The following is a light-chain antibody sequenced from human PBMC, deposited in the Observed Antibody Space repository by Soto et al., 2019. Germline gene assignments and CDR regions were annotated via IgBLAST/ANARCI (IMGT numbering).Light chain of an antibody. CDR3: SSYASSDILL. CDR2: DVS. J-gene: IGLJ2*01. V-gene: IGLV2-14*03. CDR1: TSDIGGYNY. Sequence: QSALTQPASVSGSPGQSITISCTGTTSDIGGYNYVSWYQQHPGKAPKLMIFDVSNRPSGVSNRFSGSKSGNTASLTISGLQAEDEADYYCSSYASSDILLFGGGTKVTVL.